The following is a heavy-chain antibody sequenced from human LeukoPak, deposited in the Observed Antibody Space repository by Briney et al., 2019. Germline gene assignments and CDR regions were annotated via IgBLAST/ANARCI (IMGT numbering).Heavy chain of an antibody. CDR1: GGTFSSYA. V-gene: IGHV1-69*13. CDR2: IIPIFGTA. CDR3: ARDVYSLHYYYYYMDV. Sequence: SVKVSCKASGGTFSSYAISWVRQAPGQGIEWMGGIIPIFGTANYAQKFQGRVTITADESTSTAYMELSSLRSEDTAVYYCARDVYSLHYYYYYMDVWGKGTTVTVSS. D-gene: IGHD4-11*01. J-gene: IGHJ6*03.